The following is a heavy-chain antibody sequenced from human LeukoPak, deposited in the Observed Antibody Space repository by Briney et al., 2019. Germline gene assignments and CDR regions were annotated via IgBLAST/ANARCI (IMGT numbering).Heavy chain of an antibody. CDR1: GYTFTSYY. Sequence: ASVKVSCKASGYTFTSYYMHWVRQAPGQGLEWMGIINPSGGSTSYAQKFQGRVTMTRDTSTSTVYMELSSPRSEDTAVYYCALNYYDFWSGPPTYAFDIWGQGTMVTVSS. J-gene: IGHJ3*02. CDR3: ALNYYDFWSGPPTYAFDI. CDR2: INPSGGST. V-gene: IGHV1-46*03. D-gene: IGHD3-3*01.